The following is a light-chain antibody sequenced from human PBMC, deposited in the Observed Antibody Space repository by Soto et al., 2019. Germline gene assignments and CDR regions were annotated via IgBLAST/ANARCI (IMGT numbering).Light chain of an antibody. CDR2: YAS. Sequence: DIQMTQSPSTLAASIGDRVSITCRASQSISNWLAWYQQKPGKAPKLLIYYASTLGSGVPSRFSGSGSGTEFTLTISSRQPDDVASYYCQQYSTFSLYTFGQGTKLEI. CDR1: QSISNW. CDR3: QQYSTFSLYT. J-gene: IGKJ2*01. V-gene: IGKV1-5*01.